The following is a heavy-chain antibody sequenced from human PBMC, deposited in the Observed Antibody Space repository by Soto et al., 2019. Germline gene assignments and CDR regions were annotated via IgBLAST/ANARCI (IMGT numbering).Heavy chain of an antibody. D-gene: IGHD1-20*01. CDR2: IDPIVDTS. J-gene: IGHJ4*02. CDR1: GGALTSYP. V-gene: IGHV1-69*06. CDR3: ATYPRPYKWTDI. Sequence: QVRLEQSGAEAKKPGSSVRVSCQASGGALTSYPIHWVRQAPGQGLEWMGVIDPIVDTSNLAENFKTRLTLTADTSTKTVYMDLTSLRSDDTAIYFCATYPRPYKWTDIWGRGTQLTVSS.